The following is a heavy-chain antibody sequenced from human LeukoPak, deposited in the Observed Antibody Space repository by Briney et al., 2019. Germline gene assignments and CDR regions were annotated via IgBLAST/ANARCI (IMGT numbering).Heavy chain of an antibody. D-gene: IGHD1-26*01. CDR2: INPSSGGT. CDR1: GYTFTDYF. V-gene: IGHV1-2*06. CDR3: ARDPGELSFDY. J-gene: IGHJ4*02. Sequence: ASVKVSCKASGYTFTDYFIHWVRQAPGQGLEWMGRINPSSGGTNFAQKFQGRVTVTGDMSISTAYMELSGLRSDDTAVYYCARDPGELSFDYWGQGTLVTVSS.